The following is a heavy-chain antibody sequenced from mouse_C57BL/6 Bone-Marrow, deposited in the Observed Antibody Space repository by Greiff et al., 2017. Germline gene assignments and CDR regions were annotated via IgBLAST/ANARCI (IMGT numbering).Heavy chain of an antibody. J-gene: IGHJ2*01. CDR3: ARRGFYFRDY. V-gene: IGHV1-52*01. D-gene: IGHD1-1*01. CDR2: IDPSDSET. CDR1: GYTFTSYW. Sequence: QVHVKQSGAELVRPGSSVKLSCKASGYTFTSYWMHWVKQRPIQGLEWIGNIDPSDSETHYNQKFKDKATLTVDKSSSTAYMQLSSLTSEDSAVYYCARRGFYFRDYWGQGTTLTVSS.